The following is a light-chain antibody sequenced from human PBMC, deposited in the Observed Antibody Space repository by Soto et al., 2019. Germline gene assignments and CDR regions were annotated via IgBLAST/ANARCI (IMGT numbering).Light chain of an antibody. V-gene: IGKV1-5*01. CDR2: DAF. CDR1: QSIGTW. J-gene: IGKJ1*01. CDR3: WQHNSYPPST. Sequence: DIQMTQSPSTLSVSVGGRVTITCGASQSIGTWLAWYQQNADKAPILLLFDAFTLESGVPSRFSGSGSGTDFTLTISIQYQDDLVTYCWQHNSYPPSTFGQGTKVDIK.